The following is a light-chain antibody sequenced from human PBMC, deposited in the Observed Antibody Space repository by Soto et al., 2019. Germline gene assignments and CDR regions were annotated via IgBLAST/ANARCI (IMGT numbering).Light chain of an antibody. V-gene: IGKV3-20*01. CDR1: QSVNTKY. CDR2: GAS. CDR3: QQYGSSPRT. Sequence: ELVLTQSPGTLSLSPGERATLSCRASQSVNTKYLAWYQQKPGQAPRLLIYGASSRATGISDRFTGSGSGTDFTLTITTLEPEDFAVYYCQQYGSSPRTFGQGTKVDIK. J-gene: IGKJ1*01.